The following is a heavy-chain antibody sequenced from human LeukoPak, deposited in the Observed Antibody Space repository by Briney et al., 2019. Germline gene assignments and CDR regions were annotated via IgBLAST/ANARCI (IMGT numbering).Heavy chain of an antibody. Sequence: ASVKVSCKASGYTFTGYYMHWVRQAPGQGLEWMGWINPNSGGTNYAQKFQGWVTMTRDTSISTAYMELSRLRSDDTAVYYCVRDWYCSGGTCHNCFDPWGQGTLVTVSP. V-gene: IGHV1-2*04. CDR3: VRDWYCSGGTCHNCFDP. D-gene: IGHD2-15*01. CDR2: INPNSGGT. CDR1: GYTFTGYY. J-gene: IGHJ5*02.